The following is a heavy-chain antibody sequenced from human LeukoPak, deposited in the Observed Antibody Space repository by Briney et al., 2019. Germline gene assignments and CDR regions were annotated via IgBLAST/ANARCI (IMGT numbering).Heavy chain of an antibody. D-gene: IGHD6-19*01. CDR1: GGSISSSY. V-gene: IGHV4-59*01. Sequence: PSETLSLTCSVSGGSISSSYLNWIRQSPGKGLEWIGYIYYTGNTFYNPSLKSRVTISVDTSNNQFSLKLTSVTAADTAVYFCARADDSSGSFEYWGQGALVTVSS. J-gene: IGHJ4*02. CDR3: ARADDSSGSFEY. CDR2: IYYTGNT.